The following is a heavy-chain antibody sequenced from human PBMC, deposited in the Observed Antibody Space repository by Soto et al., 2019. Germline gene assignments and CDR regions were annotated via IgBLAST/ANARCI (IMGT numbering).Heavy chain of an antibody. CDR2: ITTSGGNT. J-gene: IGHJ6*03. D-gene: IGHD2-8*01. CDR1: GFTFSTYA. Sequence: EVQLLESGGGLVQPGGSLRLSCAASGFTFSTYAMSWVRQAPGKGLEWVSTITTSGGNTYYADSVQGRFTISRDNSKNTLYLQMNRPRAEDTAVYYCAGRYCTNGVCYTNDYHYIDVWGKGTTVTVSS. CDR3: AGRYCTNGVCYTNDYHYIDV. V-gene: IGHV3-23*01.